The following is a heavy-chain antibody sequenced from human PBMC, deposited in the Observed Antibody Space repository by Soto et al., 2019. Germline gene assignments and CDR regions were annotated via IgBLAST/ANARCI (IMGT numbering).Heavy chain of an antibody. CDR1: GYTLTSYY. D-gene: IGHD2-2*01. V-gene: IGHV1-46*01. CDR3: ARGRVPAAKCFDY. CDR2: INPSGGST. J-gene: IGHJ4*02. Sequence: AASVKVSCKASGYTLTSYYMHWVRQAPGQGLEWMGIINPSGGSTSYAQKVPGRVTTTRDTSTSTVYMELSSLRSGDTAVYYCARGRVPAAKCFDYWGQGTLVTVSS.